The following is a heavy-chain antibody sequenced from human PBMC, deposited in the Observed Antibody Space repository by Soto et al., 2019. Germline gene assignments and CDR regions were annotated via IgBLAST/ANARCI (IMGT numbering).Heavy chain of an antibody. CDR3: ARGRPGRSSGWYNY. CDR1: GGSFSGYY. CDR2: INPSGST. J-gene: IGHJ4*02. V-gene: IGHV4-34*01. D-gene: IGHD6-19*01. Sequence: SETLSLTCAVYGGSFSGYYWSWIRQPPGKGLEWIGEINPSGSTNYNPSLKSRVTISVDTSKNQFSLNLSSVTAADTAVYYCARGRPGRSSGWYNYWGQGTLVTVSS.